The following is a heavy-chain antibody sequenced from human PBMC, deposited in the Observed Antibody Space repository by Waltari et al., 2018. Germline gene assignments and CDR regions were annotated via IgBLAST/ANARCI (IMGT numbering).Heavy chain of an antibody. Sequence: EVPLLESGGGWVQPGGSLRPSCATAGLHFSSYALSWVRQAPGQGVEWVSAIRGSCRSTDYEDYVKGRFTISRDTSKNTLYLQRNSLRAEDTYVYYCAKDPGLCYVDYWGQGTLVTVSS. CDR2: IRGSCRST. V-gene: IGHV3-23*01. CDR3: AKDPGLCYVDY. CDR1: GLHFSSYA. J-gene: IGHJ4*02.